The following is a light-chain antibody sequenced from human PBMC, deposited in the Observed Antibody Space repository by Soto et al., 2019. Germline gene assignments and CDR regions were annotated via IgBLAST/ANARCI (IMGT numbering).Light chain of an antibody. CDR2: DVS. CDR1: SSDVGSYNY. V-gene: IGLV2-14*03. Sequence: QSALAQPASVSGSPGQSITISCTGTSSDVGSYNYVSWYQQCAGKAPKLIIYDVSGRPSGVSNRFSGSKSGNTASLTISGLQAEDDADYYCSSYTTSATQVFGTGTKLTVL. CDR3: SSYTTSATQV. J-gene: IGLJ1*01.